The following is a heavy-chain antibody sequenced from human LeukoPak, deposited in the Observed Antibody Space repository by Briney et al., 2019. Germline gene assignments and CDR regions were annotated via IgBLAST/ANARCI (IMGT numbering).Heavy chain of an antibody. Sequence: SGPTLVKPTQALTLTCTFSGFSLSTSGVGVGWIRQPPGKALEWLALIYWDDHKLHSPSLKSRLTITKDTSKNQVVLTMTNMDPVDTATYYCVHTLSGAYAPGTYYGGLDYWGQGTLVTVSS. D-gene: IGHD3-10*01. CDR2: IYWDDHK. CDR3: VHTLSGAYAPGTYYGGLDY. V-gene: IGHV2-5*02. J-gene: IGHJ4*02. CDR1: GFSLSTSGVG.